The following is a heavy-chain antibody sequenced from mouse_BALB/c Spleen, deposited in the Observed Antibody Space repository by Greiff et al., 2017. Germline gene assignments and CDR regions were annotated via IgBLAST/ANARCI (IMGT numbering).Heavy chain of an antibody. J-gene: IGHJ4*01. Sequence: EVQLQQSGAELVKPGASVKLSCTASGFNIKDTYMHWVKQRPEQGLEWIGRIDPANGNTKYDPKFQGKATITADTSSNTAYLQLSSLTSEDTAVYYCAPDPEGYAMDYWGQGTSVTVSS. CDR2: IDPANGNT. CDR3: APDPEGYAMDY. V-gene: IGHV14-3*02. CDR1: GFNIKDTY.